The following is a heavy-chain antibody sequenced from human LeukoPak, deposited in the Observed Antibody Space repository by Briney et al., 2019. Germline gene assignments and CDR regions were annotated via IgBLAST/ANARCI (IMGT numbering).Heavy chain of an antibody. CDR1: GASISNYY. J-gene: IGHJ1*01. V-gene: IGHV4-59*01. Sequence: SETLSLTCTVSGASISNYYWSWIRQPPGKGLEWIGYIYYSGNTNYNPSLKSRVTLSIDTSKNQFSLRLTSVTAADTAVYYCARSLDRSGWYFGVNWGQGTLVTVSS. CDR2: IYYSGNT. CDR3: ARSLDRSGWYFGVN. D-gene: IGHD6-19*01.